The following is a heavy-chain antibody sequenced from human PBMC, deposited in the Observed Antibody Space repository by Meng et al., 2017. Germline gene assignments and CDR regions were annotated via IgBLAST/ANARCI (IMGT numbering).Heavy chain of an antibody. CDR2: IDWDDDK. CDR3: ARSPPTAMAPRYYYYGMDV. CDR1: VISLSTSGMR. Sequence: SGPTLVKPTQTLTLTCTFSVISLSTSGMRVSWILQPPGKALEWLARIDWDDDKFYSTSLKTRLTISKDTSKNQVVLTMTNMDPVDTATYYCARSPPTAMAPRYYYYGMDVWGQGTTVTVSS. V-gene: IGHV2-70*04. D-gene: IGHD5-18*01. J-gene: IGHJ6*02.